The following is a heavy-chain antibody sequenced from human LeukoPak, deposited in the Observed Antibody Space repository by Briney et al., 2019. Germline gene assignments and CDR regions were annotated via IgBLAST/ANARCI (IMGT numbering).Heavy chain of an antibody. V-gene: IGHV4-59*01. CDR1: DGSITNYD. CDR2: VHYSGTA. D-gene: IGHD3-3*01. J-gene: IGHJ5*02. Sequence: ETLSLTCTVSDGSITNYDWSWVRQPPGKGLEFIGHVHYSGTANYNPSLRSRVTISIDTSKNQFSLKLSSVTAADTAVYYCARDRFWSGYYLGEFDPWGQGTLVTVSS. CDR3: ARDRFWSGYYLGEFDP.